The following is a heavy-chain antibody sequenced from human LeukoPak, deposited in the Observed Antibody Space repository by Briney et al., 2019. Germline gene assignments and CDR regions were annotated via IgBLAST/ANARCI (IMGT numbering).Heavy chain of an antibody. CDR2: IRYDGSNK. CDR3: AKEKGITSSAVYY. D-gene: IGHD3-10*01. CDR1: GFTFSSYG. J-gene: IGHJ4*02. V-gene: IGHV3-30*02. Sequence: GGSLRLSCAASGFTFSSYGMHWVRQAPGKGLEWVAFIRYDGSNKYYADSVKGRFTIFRDNSKNTLYLQMNSLRAEDTAVYYCAKEKGITSSAVYYWGQGTLVTVSS.